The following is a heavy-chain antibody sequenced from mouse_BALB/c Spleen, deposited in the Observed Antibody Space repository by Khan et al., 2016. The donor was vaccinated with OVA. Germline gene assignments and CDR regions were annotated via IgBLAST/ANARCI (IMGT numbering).Heavy chain of an antibody. V-gene: IGHV1-77*01. CDR1: GYTFTDYV. CDR3: AKNYASWFAY. CDR2: IYPGSGST. J-gene: IGHJ3*01. Sequence: QVQLKESGPELVKPGASVKMSCKTSGYTFTDYVINWMKQRPGQGLEWIGEIYPGSGSTYYNEKLKEKSTLTADKSSSTAYMQLSSLTSEDSAVYFCAKNYASWFAYWGQGTLVTVSA. D-gene: IGHD1-1*02.